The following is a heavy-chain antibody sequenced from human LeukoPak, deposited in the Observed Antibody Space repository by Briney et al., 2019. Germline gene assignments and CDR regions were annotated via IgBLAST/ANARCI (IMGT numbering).Heavy chain of an antibody. CDR1: GGSISSYY. D-gene: IGHD5-12*01. CDR2: IYYSGST. CDR3: EREPTDDYELFDY. Sequence: SETLSLTCTVSGGSISSYYWSWIRQPPGKGLEWIGYIYYSGSTNYNPSLKSRVTISVDTSKNQFSLKLSSVTAADTAVYYCEREPTDDYELFDYWGQGTLVTVSS. J-gene: IGHJ4*02. V-gene: IGHV4-59*01.